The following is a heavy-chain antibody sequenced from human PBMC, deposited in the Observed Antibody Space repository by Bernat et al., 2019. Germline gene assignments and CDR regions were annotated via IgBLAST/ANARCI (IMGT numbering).Heavy chain of an antibody. D-gene: IGHD2-21*01. CDR1: GFTFSNAW. V-gene: IGHV3-15*01. CDR3: TTRHISVQTYYYYYYMDV. Sequence: EVQLVESGGGLVKPGGSLRLSCAASGFTFSNAWVGWVRQAPGKGLEWVGLIKSRTDGGTTDYAAPVKGRFNISRDDSKTTLYLQMDSLKIEDTAVYYCTTRHISVQTYYYYYYMDVWGNGTTVTVSS. CDR2: IKSRTDGGTT. J-gene: IGHJ6*03.